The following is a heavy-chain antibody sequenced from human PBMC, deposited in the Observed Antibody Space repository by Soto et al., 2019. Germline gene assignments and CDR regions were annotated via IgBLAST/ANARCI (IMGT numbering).Heavy chain of an antibody. CDR2: IIPILGVA. CDR1: GGTFSSYT. D-gene: IGHD3-22*01. Sequence: QVQLVQSGADVKKPGSSVKVSCKASGGTFSSYTISWVRQAPGQGLEWMGRIIPILGVANYAHNFQGRVTITADKPTSTAYMELSSLRSEDTAVYYCAINYYDTAPYWGQGTMVTVSS. CDR3: AINYYDTAPY. J-gene: IGHJ3*01. V-gene: IGHV1-69*02.